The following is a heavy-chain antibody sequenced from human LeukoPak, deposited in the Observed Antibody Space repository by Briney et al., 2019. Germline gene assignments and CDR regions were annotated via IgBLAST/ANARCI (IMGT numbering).Heavy chain of an antibody. CDR1: GFTFSSYW. D-gene: IGHD3-3*01. CDR2: IKQDGSEK. J-gene: IGHJ6*03. V-gene: IGHV3-7*01. Sequence: PGGSLRLSCAASGFTFSSYWMSWVRQAPGKGLEWVANIKQDGSEKYYVDSVKGRLTISRDNAKNSLYLQMNSLRAEDTAVYYCARWGDYDFWSGYMDVWGKGTTVTVSS. CDR3: ARWGDYDFWSGYMDV.